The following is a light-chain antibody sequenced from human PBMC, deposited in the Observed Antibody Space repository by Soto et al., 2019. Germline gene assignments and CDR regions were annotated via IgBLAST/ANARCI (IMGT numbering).Light chain of an antibody. Sequence: DIVMTQSPDSLAVSLGERATINCKSSQSVLSSSNNKNYMAWYQQKPRQPPKLVMSWASTRESGVPDRFSGSGSETDFTLTISGLQAEDVAVYYCQHYYSVPVTFGQGTKLEIK. CDR2: WAS. CDR1: QSVLSSSNNKNY. J-gene: IGKJ2*01. V-gene: IGKV4-1*01. CDR3: QHYYSVPVT.